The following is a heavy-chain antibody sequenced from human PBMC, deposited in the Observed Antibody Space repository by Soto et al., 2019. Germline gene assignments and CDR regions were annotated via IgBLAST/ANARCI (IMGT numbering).Heavy chain of an antibody. Sequence: SETLSLTCTVSGGSISSYYWSWIRQPPGKGLEWIGYIYYSGSTNYNPSLKSRVTISVDTSKNQFSLKLSSVTAADTAVYYCARGYDSSGYYHSWFDPWGQGTLVTVSS. CDR1: GGSISSYY. J-gene: IGHJ5*02. CDR2: IYYSGST. CDR3: ARGYDSSGYYHSWFDP. D-gene: IGHD3-22*01. V-gene: IGHV4-59*01.